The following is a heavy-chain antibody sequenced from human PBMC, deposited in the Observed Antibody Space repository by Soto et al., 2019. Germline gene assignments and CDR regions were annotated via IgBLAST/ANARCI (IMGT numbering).Heavy chain of an antibody. CDR2: ISSNSAYI. J-gene: IGHJ5*02. V-gene: IGHV3-21*01. Sequence: GGSLRLSCAASGFTFRSFAMNWVRQAPGKGLEWVSTISSNSAYIYYTDALRGRFTISRDNAKNSLHLQMNSLRAEDTAVYYCTRDASRDSSARGWFDPWGPGTLVTVSS. CDR3: TRDASRDSSARGWFDP. D-gene: IGHD6-13*01. CDR1: GFTFRSFA.